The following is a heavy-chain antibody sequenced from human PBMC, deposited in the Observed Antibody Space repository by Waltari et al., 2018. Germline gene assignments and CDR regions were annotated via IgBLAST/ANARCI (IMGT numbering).Heavy chain of an antibody. CDR2: IIPILGIA. CDR1: GGPFSSYA. V-gene: IGHV1-69*04. D-gene: IGHD2-8*02. Sequence: QVQLVQSGAEVKQPGSSVKVSCRASGGPFSSYAISWVRQAPGQGLEWMGRIIPILGIANYAQKFQGRVTITADKSTSTAYMELSSLRSEDTAVYYCARPARSGTGGDDYWGQGTLVTVSS. J-gene: IGHJ4*02. CDR3: ARPARSGTGGDDY.